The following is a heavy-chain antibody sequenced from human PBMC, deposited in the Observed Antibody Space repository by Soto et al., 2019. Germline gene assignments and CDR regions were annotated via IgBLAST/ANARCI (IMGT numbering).Heavy chain of an antibody. V-gene: IGHV3-7*03. J-gene: IGHJ3*02. D-gene: IGHD4-17*01. Sequence: PGGSLRLSCAASGFTFSSYWMSWVRQAPGKGLEWVANIKQDGSEKYYVDSVKGRFTISRDNAKNSLYLQMNSLRAEDTAVYYCARDRRGGDYGDYHDAFAIWGQGTMVTVSS. CDR2: IKQDGSEK. CDR1: GFTFSSYW. CDR3: ARDRRGGDYGDYHDAFAI.